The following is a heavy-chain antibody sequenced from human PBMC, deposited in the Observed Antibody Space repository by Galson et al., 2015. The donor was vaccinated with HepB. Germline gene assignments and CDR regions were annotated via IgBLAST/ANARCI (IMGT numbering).Heavy chain of an antibody. CDR1: GGTFSSYA. Sequence: SVKVSCKASGGTFSSYAISWVRQAPGQGLEWMGGSIPLFGTTTYAQRFQGRVTITADESTSTAYMELSGLRSEDTAIYYCAGPGDQRRKDRKSTSCYRSRSNYYYYMDVWGKGTTVTVSS. CDR3: AGPGDQRRKDRKSTSCYRSRSNYYYYMDV. V-gene: IGHV1-69*13. J-gene: IGHJ6*03. CDR2: SIPLFGTT. D-gene: IGHD2-2*01.